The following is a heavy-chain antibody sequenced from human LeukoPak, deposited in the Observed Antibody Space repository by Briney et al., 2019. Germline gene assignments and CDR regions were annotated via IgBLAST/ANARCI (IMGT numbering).Heavy chain of an antibody. Sequence: GGSLRLSCAASGFTFRTFSMNWVRQAPGKGLEWVASISTASSYIEYADSEKGRFTVSRDNAKNSLYLQMNSLRADDSAIYYCARRDYYFYSMDVWGKGTTVTVSS. CDR1: GFTFRTFS. CDR2: ISTASSYI. V-gene: IGHV3-21*01. CDR3: ARRDYYFYSMDV. J-gene: IGHJ6*03.